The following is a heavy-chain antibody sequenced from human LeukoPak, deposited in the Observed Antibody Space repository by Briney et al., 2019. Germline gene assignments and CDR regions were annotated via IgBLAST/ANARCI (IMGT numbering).Heavy chain of an antibody. CDR2: ISSSSSTI. Sequence: PGGSLRLSCAASGFTFSSYSMNWVRQAPGKGLEWVSSISSSSSTIYYADSVKGRFTISRDNAKNSLYLQMNSLRAEDTAVYYCAREVDYDSSGLDYWGQGTLVTVSS. V-gene: IGHV3-48*04. D-gene: IGHD3-22*01. CDR3: AREVDYDSSGLDY. J-gene: IGHJ4*02. CDR1: GFTFSSYS.